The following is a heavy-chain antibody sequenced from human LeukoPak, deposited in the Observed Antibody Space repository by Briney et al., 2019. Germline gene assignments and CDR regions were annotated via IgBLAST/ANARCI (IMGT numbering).Heavy chain of an antibody. J-gene: IGHJ1*01. CDR2: ISQDGGES. V-gene: IGHV3-7*01. Sequence: GGSLRLSCAASGFNFNTYWMAWVRQAPAGKGLERVASISQDGGESYYADSVRGRFTISRDNAKNTLYLQMNGLRAEDTTMYYCTRLQSYFNSWGQGTLVTVSS. D-gene: IGHD2/OR15-2a*01. CDR1: GFNFNTYW. CDR3: TRLQSYFNS.